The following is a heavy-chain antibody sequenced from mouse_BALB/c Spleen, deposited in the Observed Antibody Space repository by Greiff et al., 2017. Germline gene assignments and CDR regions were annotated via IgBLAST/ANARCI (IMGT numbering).Heavy chain of an antibody. Sequence: DVQLVESGGGLVQPGGSRKLSCAASGFTFSSFGMHWVRQAPEKGLEWVAYISSGSSTIYYADTVKGRFTISRDNPKNTLFLQMTSLRSEDTAMYYCARGGYYGSNDYWGQGTTLTVSS. J-gene: IGHJ2*01. CDR1: GFTFSSFG. CDR2: ISSGSSTI. V-gene: IGHV5-17*02. CDR3: ARGGYYGSNDY. D-gene: IGHD1-1*01.